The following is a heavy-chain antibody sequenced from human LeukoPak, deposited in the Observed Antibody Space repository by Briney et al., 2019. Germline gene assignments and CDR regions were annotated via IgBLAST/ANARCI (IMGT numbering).Heavy chain of an antibody. CDR2: ISSSSSYI. Sequence: GGSLRLSCAASGFTFSSYSMNWVRQAPGKGLEWVSSISSSSSYIYYADSVKRRFTISRDNAKNSLYLQMNSLRAEDTAVYYCARDDSSSWYDFWFDPWGQGTLVTVSS. CDR1: GFTFSSYS. V-gene: IGHV3-21*01. D-gene: IGHD6-13*01. J-gene: IGHJ5*02. CDR3: ARDDSSSWYDFWFDP.